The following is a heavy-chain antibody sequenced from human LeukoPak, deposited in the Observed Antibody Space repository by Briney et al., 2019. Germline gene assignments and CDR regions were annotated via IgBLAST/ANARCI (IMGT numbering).Heavy chain of an antibody. J-gene: IGHJ6*02. CDR1: GSTFSDHY. CDR3: ARFRGFYYGLDL. D-gene: IGHD3-10*01. Sequence: GGSLRLSCAASGSTFSDHYMDWVRQAPGKGLEWVGHIKNKANSHITEYAASVKGRFTISRDDSKNSLFLQMNSLKTDDTAVYYCARFRGFYYGLDLWGQGTTVIVSS. CDR2: IKNKANSHIT. V-gene: IGHV3-72*01.